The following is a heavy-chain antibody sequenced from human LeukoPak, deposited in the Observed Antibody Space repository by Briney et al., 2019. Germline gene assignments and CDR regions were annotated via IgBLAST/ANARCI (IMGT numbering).Heavy chain of an antibody. V-gene: IGHV3-74*01. CDR3: ARGGVGCFDY. CDR2: INSDGSSA. CDR1: GFTFSSYW. J-gene: IGHJ4*02. Sequence: GGSLRLSCAASGFTFSSYWIHWVRQAPGKGLVWVSHINSDGSSATYADSVKGRLTISRDDAKNTVYLQMNSLRADDTAVYYCARGGVGCFDYWGQGALVTVSS. D-gene: IGHD6-19*01.